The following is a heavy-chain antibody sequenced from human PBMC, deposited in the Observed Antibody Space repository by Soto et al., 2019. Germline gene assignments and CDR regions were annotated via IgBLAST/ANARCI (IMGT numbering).Heavy chain of an antibody. D-gene: IGHD6-13*01. V-gene: IGHV4-30-4*01. Sequence: QVQLQESGPGLVKPSQTLSLTCTVSGGFISSGDYYWSWIRQPPGKGLEWIGHIHHSGNTYHNPSLKRRVSISVDTSKNQLYLKLTSVTAADTAVYYCGRAHRDRQKVVHYYYSMDVWGQGTTVTVSS. CDR3: GRAHRDRQKVVHYYYSMDV. CDR2: IHHSGNT. J-gene: IGHJ6*02. CDR1: GGFISSGDYY.